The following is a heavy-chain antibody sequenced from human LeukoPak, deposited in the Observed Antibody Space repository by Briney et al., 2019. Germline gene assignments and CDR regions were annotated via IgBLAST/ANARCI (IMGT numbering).Heavy chain of an antibody. Sequence: GGSLRLSCAASGFTFSSYSMNWVRQAPGKGLEWVSSISSSSSYIYYADSVKGRFTISRDNAKNSLYLQMNSLRAEDTAVYHCARGPYPDSSGYYYFNYWGQGTLVTVSS. V-gene: IGHV3-21*01. D-gene: IGHD3-22*01. CDR1: GFTFSSYS. CDR2: ISSSSSYI. CDR3: ARGPYPDSSGYYYFNY. J-gene: IGHJ4*02.